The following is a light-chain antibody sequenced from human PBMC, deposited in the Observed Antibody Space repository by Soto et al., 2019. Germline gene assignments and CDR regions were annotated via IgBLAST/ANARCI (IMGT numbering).Light chain of an antibody. CDR2: AAS. Sequence: DIQMTQSPPSLSASVGDRVTITCRASQGIRNFVAWYQQKPGKAPKLLTYAASTLQSGVPSRFSGSGSRTDFTLTSNGLQPEDVATYSCQNYSSVPVFGPGTKVDIK. J-gene: IGKJ3*01. V-gene: IGKV1-27*01. CDR3: QNYSSVPV. CDR1: QGIRNF.